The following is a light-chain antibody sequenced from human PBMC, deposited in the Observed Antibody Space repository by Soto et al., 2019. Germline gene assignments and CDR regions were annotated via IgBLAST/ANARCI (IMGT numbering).Light chain of an antibody. J-gene: IGKJ2*01. Sequence: DIQMTQSPSSLSASVGDRVTITCRASQSISSYLNWYQQKPGKAPKLLIYAASSLQSGVPSRFSGSGSGTDFTLTISILQPEDFATYYCQPSYSTQYTFGQGTKLEIK. V-gene: IGKV1-39*01. CDR2: AAS. CDR1: QSISSY. CDR3: QPSYSTQYT.